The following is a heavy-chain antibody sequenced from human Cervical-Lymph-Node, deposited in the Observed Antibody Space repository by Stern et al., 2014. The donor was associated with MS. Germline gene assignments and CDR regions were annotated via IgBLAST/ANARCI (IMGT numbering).Heavy chain of an antibody. CDR1: GGSISSYY. CDR3: AREYGDGNYFDF. D-gene: IGHD4-17*01. CDR2: VYNSGST. V-gene: IGHV4-59*01. Sequence: VQLVESGPGLVKPSETLSLTCTVSGGSISSYYWSWIRQPPGKGLEWIGYVYNSGSTNYNPSLKSRVTISVDTSKNQFSLKLRSVSAADTAVYYCAREYGDGNYFDFWGQGTLVTVSS. J-gene: IGHJ4*02.